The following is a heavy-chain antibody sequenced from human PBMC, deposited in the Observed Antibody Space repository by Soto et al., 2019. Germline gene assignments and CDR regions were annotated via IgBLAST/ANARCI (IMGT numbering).Heavy chain of an antibody. CDR1: GYTFTGYY. V-gene: IGHV1-2*02. J-gene: IGHJ4*02. CDR3: ARVGHSSSDPLDY. Sequence: QVQLVQSGAEVKKPGASVKVSCKASGYTFTGYYMHWVRQAPGQGLEWLGWINPTSGGTNYAQKVQGRVTMTRDTSISTAYMELSRLRSDDTAVYYCARVGHSSSDPLDYWGQGTLVTVSS. D-gene: IGHD6-6*01. CDR2: INPTSGGT.